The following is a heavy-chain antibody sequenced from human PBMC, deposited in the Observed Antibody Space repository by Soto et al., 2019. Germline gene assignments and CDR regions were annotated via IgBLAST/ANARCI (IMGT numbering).Heavy chain of an antibody. J-gene: IGHJ5*01. Sequence: SETLSLTCAVSGVSIHNSHSFWGWIRQPPGKGLEFIGSMYYSGGANYNPSLKSRVTISLDTSKNQFSLTVNSVTAADTAIYYCGRVVEGATRHTDFDSWGQGTLVSVSS. CDR3: GRVVEGATRHTDFDS. D-gene: IGHD2-15*01. V-gene: IGHV4-39*01. CDR2: MYYSGGA. CDR1: GVSIHNSHSF.